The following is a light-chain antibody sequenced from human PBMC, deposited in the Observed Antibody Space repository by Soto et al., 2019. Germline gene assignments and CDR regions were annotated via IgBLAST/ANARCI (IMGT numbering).Light chain of an antibody. V-gene: IGKV3-15*01. CDR1: QTINNN. CDR2: SAS. Sequence: TQAPSTLSVSPVERFTLSCRASQTINNNVAWYQLKQGKVPRLLIYSASTRATDIPSRFSGSGSGTEFTLTISSLQSEDFAEYHCQQYNNWPQTFGQGTKVDIK. CDR3: QQYNNWPQT. J-gene: IGKJ1*01.